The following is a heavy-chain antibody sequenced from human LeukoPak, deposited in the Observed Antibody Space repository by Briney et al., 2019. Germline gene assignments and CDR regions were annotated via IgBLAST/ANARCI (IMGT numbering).Heavy chain of an antibody. D-gene: IGHD2-8*02. CDR3: ANDPLLYWAGGAFVI. CDR1: GFTFINFG. V-gene: IGHV3-30*02. J-gene: IGHJ3*02. CDR2: IRNHGNNE. Sequence: GGSLRLSCAASGFTFINFGIHWVCQARGKGLEWVAYIRNHGNNEYYADSVKGRFTISRDNSRNTVYLQMNSLRVEDTGLYYCANDPLLYWAGGAFVIWGEGRMVTVSS.